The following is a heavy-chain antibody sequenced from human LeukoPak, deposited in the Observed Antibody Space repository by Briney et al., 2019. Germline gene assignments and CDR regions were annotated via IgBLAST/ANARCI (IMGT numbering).Heavy chain of an antibody. V-gene: IGHV3-20*04. CDR1: GFTFDDYG. CDR2: INWNGGST. Sequence: GGSLRLSCAASGFTFDDYGMSWVRKAPGKGLEWVSGINWNGGSTGYADSVKGRFTISRDNAKNSLYLQMNSLRAEDTALYYCARGTLKAAATDFDYWGQGTLVTVSS. J-gene: IGHJ4*02. D-gene: IGHD6-13*01. CDR3: ARGTLKAAATDFDY.